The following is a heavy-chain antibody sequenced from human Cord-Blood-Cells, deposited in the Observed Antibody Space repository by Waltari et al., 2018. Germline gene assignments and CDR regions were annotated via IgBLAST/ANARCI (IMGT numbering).Heavy chain of an antibody. CDR3: ARVTQGWSWGWGYFDY. V-gene: IGHV4-59*01. J-gene: IGHJ4*02. CDR2: IYYSGST. D-gene: IGHD7-27*01. Sequence: QVQLQESGPGLVKPSETLSLTCTVSGGSISSYYWSWIRQPPGKGLEWIGYIYYSGSTTYNPSLKSRVTISVDTAKNQFSLKLCSVTAADTAVYYCARVTQGWSWGWGYFDYWGQGTLVTVSS. CDR1: GGSISSYY.